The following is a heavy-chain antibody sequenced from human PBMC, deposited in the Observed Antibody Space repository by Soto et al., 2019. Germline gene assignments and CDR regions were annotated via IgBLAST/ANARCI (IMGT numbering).Heavy chain of an antibody. CDR1: GGSISSSNW. Sequence: SETLSLTCAVSGGSISSSNWWTWVRQPPGMGLEWIGEIYHTGSTNYNPSLKSRVTISLDKSKNQFSLKLSSVTAADTAVYYCGRYIQWLDPWGQGTLVTVSS. CDR2: IYHTGST. J-gene: IGHJ5*01. D-gene: IGHD5-18*01. CDR3: GRYIQWLDP. V-gene: IGHV4-4*02.